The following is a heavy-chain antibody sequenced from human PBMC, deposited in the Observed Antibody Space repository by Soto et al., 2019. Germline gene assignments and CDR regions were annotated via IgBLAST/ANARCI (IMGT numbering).Heavy chain of an antibody. Sequence: QVHLVQSGAEVKKPGSSVKVSCRASGGTFNTYGFNWVRQAPGQGLEWMGGIIPLFGTTTYEHKFLGRVTFTADQSTKTAYMEMRSLTSADTAVYFCARGGELAGWMNFESWGQVTLVTVSS. D-gene: IGHD6-19*01. CDR3: ARGGELAGWMNFES. CDR2: IIPLFGTT. J-gene: IGHJ4*02. V-gene: IGHV1-69*01. CDR1: GGTFNTYG.